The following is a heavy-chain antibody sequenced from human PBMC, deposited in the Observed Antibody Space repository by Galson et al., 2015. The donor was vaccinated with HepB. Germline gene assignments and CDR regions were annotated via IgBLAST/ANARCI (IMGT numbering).Heavy chain of an antibody. V-gene: IGHV1-69*04. J-gene: IGHJ4*02. CDR2: IIPILGRG. D-gene: IGHD6-6*01. CDR3: ARDRIGTSSIAPRPVDY. Sequence: SVKVSCKASGGTFSSYAINWVRQAPGQGLEWMGRIIPILGRGDYALKFQGRVTITADKSTSTAYMEVTSLRSEDTAVYYCARDRIGTSSIAPRPVDYWGQGTLVTVSS. CDR1: GGTFSSYA.